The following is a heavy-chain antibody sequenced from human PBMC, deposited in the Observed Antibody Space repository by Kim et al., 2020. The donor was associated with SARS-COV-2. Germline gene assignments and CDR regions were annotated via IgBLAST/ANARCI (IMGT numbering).Heavy chain of an antibody. J-gene: IGHJ6*02. V-gene: IGHV3-7*01. CDR3: ARAGQQLVAYYYGMDV. D-gene: IGHD6-13*01. CDR2: IKQDGSEK. CDR1: GFTFSSYW. Sequence: GGSLRLSCAASGFTFSSYWMSWVRQAPGKGLEWVANIKQDGSEKYYVDSVKGRFTISRDNAKNSLYLQMNSLRAEDTAVYYCARAGQQLVAYYYGMDVWGQGTPVTVSS.